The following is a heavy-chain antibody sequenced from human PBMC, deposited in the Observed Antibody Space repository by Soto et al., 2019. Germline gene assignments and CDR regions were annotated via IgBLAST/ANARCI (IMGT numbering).Heavy chain of an antibody. CDR2: IYYSGST. Sequence: SSETLSLTCTVPGGSISSSSYYWGWIRQPPGKGLEWIGSIYYSGSTYYNPSLKSRVTISVDTSKNQFSLKLSSVTAADTAVYYCARHFKTTIFGVVSTLFDPWGQGTLVTVSS. CDR1: GGSISSSSYY. V-gene: IGHV4-39*01. J-gene: IGHJ5*02. D-gene: IGHD3-3*01. CDR3: ARHFKTTIFGVVSTLFDP.